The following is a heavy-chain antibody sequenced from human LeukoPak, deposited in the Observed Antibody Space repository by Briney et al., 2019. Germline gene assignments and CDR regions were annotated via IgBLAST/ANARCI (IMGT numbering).Heavy chain of an antibody. J-gene: IGHJ4*02. D-gene: IGHD5-18*01. CDR1: GGTFSSYA. Sequence: SVKVSCKASGGTFSSYAISWVRQAPGQGLEWMGGIIPIFGTANYAQKFQGRVTITADESTSTAYMELSSLRSEDTAVYYCAREFVLRDRKGAQLWLLDYWGQGTLVTVSS. V-gene: IGHV1-69*13. CDR2: IIPIFGTA. CDR3: AREFVLRDRKGAQLWLLDY.